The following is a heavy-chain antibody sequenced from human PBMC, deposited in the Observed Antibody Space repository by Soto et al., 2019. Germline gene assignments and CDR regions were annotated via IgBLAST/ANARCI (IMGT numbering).Heavy chain of an antibody. CDR1: GFTFSSYS. D-gene: IGHD5-18*01. CDR2: ISSSSSTI. Sequence: EVQLVESGGGLVQPGGSLRLSCAASGFTFSSYSMNWVRQAPGKGLEWVSYISSSSSTIYYADSVKGRFTISRDNAKNSLYLQMNSLRAEDTAVYYCARDTAMDAFDIWGQGTMVTVSS. CDR3: ARDTAMDAFDI. V-gene: IGHV3-48*01. J-gene: IGHJ3*02.